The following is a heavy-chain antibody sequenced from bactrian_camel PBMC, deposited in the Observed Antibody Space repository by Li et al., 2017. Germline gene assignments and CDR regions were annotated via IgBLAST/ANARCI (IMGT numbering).Heavy chain of an antibody. V-gene: IGHV3S40*01. Sequence: DVQLVESGGGSVQAGGSLRLSCAASGDSNNAACMGWFRQSAGKEREWIASIYRPGGNTFAADSVRGRFAISQDNAKNVMSLEMNDLKPDDTAMYYCAAKRSQTSLYCNTGRMVGSYAYWGQGTQVTVS. D-gene: IGHD1*01. CDR3: AAKRSQTSLYCNTGRMVGSYAY. J-gene: IGHJ4*01. CDR1: GDSNNAAC. CDR2: IYRPGGNT.